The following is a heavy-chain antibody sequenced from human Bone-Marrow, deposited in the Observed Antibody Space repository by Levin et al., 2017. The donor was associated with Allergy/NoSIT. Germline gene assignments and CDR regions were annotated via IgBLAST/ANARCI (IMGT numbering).Heavy chain of an antibody. Sequence: GGSLRLSCAASGFTFSSYWMHWVRQAPGKGLVWVSRINSDGSSTSYADSVKGRFTISRDNAKNTLYLQMNSLRAEDTAVYYCARSGFGYYYDSSGYWDDAFDIWGQGTMVTVSS. CDR2: INSDGSST. CDR1: GFTFSSYW. J-gene: IGHJ3*02. V-gene: IGHV3-74*01. D-gene: IGHD3-22*01. CDR3: ARSGFGYYYDSSGYWDDAFDI.